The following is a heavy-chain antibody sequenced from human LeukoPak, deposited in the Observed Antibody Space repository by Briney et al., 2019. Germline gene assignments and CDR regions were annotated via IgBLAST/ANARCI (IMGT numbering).Heavy chain of an antibody. CDR1: GYTITELS. D-gene: IGHD6-19*01. V-gene: IGHV1-24*01. J-gene: IGHJ4*02. Sequence: APVKVSCKVSGYTITELSMHWVRQAPGKGLEWMGGFDPKDGETIYAQKFQGRVTMTEDTSTDTAYMDLSSLRSEDTAFYYCAAPAVADRYYFDYWGQGALVTVSS. CDR2: FDPKDGET. CDR3: AAPAVADRYYFDY.